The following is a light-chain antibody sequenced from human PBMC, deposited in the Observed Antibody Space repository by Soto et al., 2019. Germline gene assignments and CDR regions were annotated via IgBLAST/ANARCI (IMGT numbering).Light chain of an antibody. CDR3: QQYDSLPYT. CDR2: DAS. Sequence: DIQMTQSPSSLSASVGDRVTITCQASEDITNYLNWYQQKPGKVPKLLIYDASNLEVGVPSRFSGSGSATDFTFTISSLQPEDIATYYCQQYDSLPYTFGQGTKLEIK. V-gene: IGKV1-33*01. CDR1: EDITNY. J-gene: IGKJ2*01.